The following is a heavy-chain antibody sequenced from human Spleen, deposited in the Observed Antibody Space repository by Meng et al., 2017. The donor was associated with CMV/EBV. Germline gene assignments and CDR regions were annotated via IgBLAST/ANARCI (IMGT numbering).Heavy chain of an antibody. J-gene: IGHJ4*02. CDR2: IYSRGST. D-gene: IGHD5-24*01. Sequence: SCAASRVNSSNSYMHLVRQPPGKVLKWFSLIYSRGSTYYADAVKSRFTIYRDSSKSTLYIQMNSLKSDDTAVYYCAKDGPGDAGFVRRGQGTLVTVSS. CDR1: RVNSSNSY. CDR3: AKDGPGDAGFVR. V-gene: IGHV3-66*03.